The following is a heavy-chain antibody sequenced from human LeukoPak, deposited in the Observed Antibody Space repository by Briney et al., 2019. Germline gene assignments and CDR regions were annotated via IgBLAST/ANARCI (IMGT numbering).Heavy chain of an antibody. J-gene: IGHJ4*02. CDR2: INHSGSA. Sequence: SETLSLTCAVYGGSFSGYYWSWIRQPPGKGLEWIGEINHSGSANYNPSLKSRVTISVDTSKNQFSLKLSSVTAADTAVYYCARGQRMGYSSSGIDYWGQGTLVTVSS. D-gene: IGHD6-6*01. CDR1: GGSFSGYY. CDR3: ARGQRMGYSSSGIDY. V-gene: IGHV4-34*01.